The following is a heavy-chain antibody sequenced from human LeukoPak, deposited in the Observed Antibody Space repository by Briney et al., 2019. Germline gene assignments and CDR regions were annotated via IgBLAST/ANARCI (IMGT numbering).Heavy chain of an antibody. D-gene: IGHD3-10*01. CDR2: IYYSGST. V-gene: IGHV4-59*01. CDR3: ARVRASVRYYFDY. CDR1: GGSISSYY. J-gene: IGHJ4*02. Sequence: KPSETLSLTCTVSGGSISSYYWSWIRQPPGKGLEWIGYIYYSGSTNYNPSLESRVNISVDTSENQFSLKLSSVTAADTAVYYCARVRASVRYYFDYWGQGTLVTVSS.